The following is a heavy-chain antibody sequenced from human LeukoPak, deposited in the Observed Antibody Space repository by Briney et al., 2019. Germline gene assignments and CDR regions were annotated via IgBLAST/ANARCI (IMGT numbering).Heavy chain of an antibody. D-gene: IGHD6-13*01. CDR2: INPNSGGT. Sequence: ASVKVSCKASGYTFTGYYMHWVRQAPGQGLEWMGWINPNSGGTNYAQKFQGRVTMTRETSISTAYMELSRLRSDDTAVYYCARVESIAAAGYFDYWGQGTLVTVSS. J-gene: IGHJ4*02. V-gene: IGHV1-2*02. CDR1: GYTFTGYY. CDR3: ARVESIAAAGYFDY.